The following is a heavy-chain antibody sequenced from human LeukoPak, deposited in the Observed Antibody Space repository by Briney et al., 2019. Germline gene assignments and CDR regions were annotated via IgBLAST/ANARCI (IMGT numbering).Heavy chain of an antibody. CDR2: ISYDGSNK. CDR1: GFTFSSYG. Sequence: GGSLRLSCAASGFTFSSYGMHWVRQAPGKGLEWVAVISYDGSNKYYADSVKGRFTISRDNSKNTLYLQMNSLRAEDTAVYYCAKPYRYGYRLPDYWGEETLVTVPS. J-gene: IGHJ4*02. V-gene: IGHV3-30*18. D-gene: IGHD5-18*01. CDR3: AKPYRYGYRLPDY.